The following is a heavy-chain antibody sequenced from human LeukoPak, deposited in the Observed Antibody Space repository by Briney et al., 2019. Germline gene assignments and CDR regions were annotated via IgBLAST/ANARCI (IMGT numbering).Heavy chain of an antibody. D-gene: IGHD3-10*01. V-gene: IGHV3-74*01. CDR1: GFTFSSYW. J-gene: IGHJ4*02. Sequence: GGSLRLSCAASGFTFSSYWMHWVRQAPRKGLVWVSRINSDGSSTSYADSVKGRFTISRDNAKNTLYLQMNSLRAEDTAVYYCVRGSGSYYNIDYWGQGSLVTVSS. CDR2: INSDGSST. CDR3: VRGSGSYYNIDY.